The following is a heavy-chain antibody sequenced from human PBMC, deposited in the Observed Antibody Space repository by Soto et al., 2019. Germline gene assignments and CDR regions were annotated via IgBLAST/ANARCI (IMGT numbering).Heavy chain of an antibody. J-gene: IGHJ5*02. CDR3: ARGSSTSWDP. V-gene: IGHV3-23*01. D-gene: IGHD2-2*01. CDR2: ISGSGGST. Sequence: GSLRLSGAASGFTFSGYAMSWVRQAPGKGLEWVSAISGSGGSTYYADSVQGRFTISRDNSKNTLYLQMNSLRAEDTAVYYCARGSSTSWDPWGQGTLVTVSS. CDR1: GFTFSGYA.